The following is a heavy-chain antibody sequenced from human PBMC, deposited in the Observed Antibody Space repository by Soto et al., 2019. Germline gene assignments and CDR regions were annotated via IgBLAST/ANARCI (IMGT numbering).Heavy chain of an antibody. Sequence: GGSLRLSCAASGFTFSSYAMSWVRQAPGKGLEWVSAISGSGGSTYYADSVKGQFTISRDNSKNTLYLQMNSLRAEDTAVYYCAKVEGGYDFWSGYGRYFDYWGQGTLVTVSS. CDR3: AKVEGGYDFWSGYGRYFDY. CDR1: GFTFSSYA. D-gene: IGHD3-3*01. V-gene: IGHV3-23*01. CDR2: ISGSGGST. J-gene: IGHJ4*02.